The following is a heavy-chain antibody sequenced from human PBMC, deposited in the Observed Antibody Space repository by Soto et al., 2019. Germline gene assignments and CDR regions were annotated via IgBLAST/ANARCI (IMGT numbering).Heavy chain of an antibody. CDR2: IIPIFGTA. J-gene: IGHJ4*02. Sequence: ASVKVSCKASGGTFSSYAISWVRQAPGQGLEWMGGIIPIFGTANYAQKFQGRVTITADESTSTAYMELSSLRSEDTAVYYCARDVGSSSSNFGFDYWGQGTLVTVSS. V-gene: IGHV1-69*13. D-gene: IGHD6-6*01. CDR1: GGTFSSYA. CDR3: ARDVGSSSSNFGFDY.